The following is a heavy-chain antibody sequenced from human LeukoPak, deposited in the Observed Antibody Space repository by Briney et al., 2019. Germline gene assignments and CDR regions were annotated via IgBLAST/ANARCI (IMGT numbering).Heavy chain of an antibody. CDR1: GGSISSGDYY. Sequence: SSQTLSLTCTVSGGSISSGDYYWSWIRQPPGKGLEWIGYIYYSGSTFYNPSLKSRITISVDTSKNQFSLKLSSVTAADTAVYYCARHAGYSSGWFFFDYWGQGTLVTVSS. CDR3: ARHAGYSSGWFFFDY. J-gene: IGHJ4*02. CDR2: IYYSGST. D-gene: IGHD6-19*01. V-gene: IGHV4-30-4*01.